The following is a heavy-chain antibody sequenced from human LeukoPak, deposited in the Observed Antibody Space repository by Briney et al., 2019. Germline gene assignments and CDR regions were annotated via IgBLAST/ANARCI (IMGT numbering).Heavy chain of an antibody. CDR3: ARDMLTTADFDY. V-gene: IGHV1-18*01. D-gene: IGHD3-16*01. CDR1: GYTFTNYG. Sequence: ASVKVSCKASGYTFTNYGISWVRQAPGQELEWMGWISPYNGNTNYALKLQGRVIMTTDTSTSTAYMELRSLRPDDTAVYYCARDMLTTADFDYWGQGTLVTVSS. CDR2: ISPYNGNT. J-gene: IGHJ4*02.